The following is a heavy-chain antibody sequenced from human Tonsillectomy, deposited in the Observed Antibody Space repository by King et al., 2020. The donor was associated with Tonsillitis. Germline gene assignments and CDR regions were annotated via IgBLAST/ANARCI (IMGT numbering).Heavy chain of an antibody. V-gene: IGHV3-66*01. Sequence: VQLVESGGGLVQPGGSLRLSCEVSGFTVNSNYMSWVRQAPGKGLEWVSVIYSGGTTYYADSVKGRFTISRDNSKNTLYLQMNSLRAEDTAVYYCAREGAAESFDYWGQGTLVPVPS. CDR1: GFTVNSNY. CDR3: AREGAAESFDY. J-gene: IGHJ4*02. CDR2: IYSGGTT. D-gene: IGHD3-16*01.